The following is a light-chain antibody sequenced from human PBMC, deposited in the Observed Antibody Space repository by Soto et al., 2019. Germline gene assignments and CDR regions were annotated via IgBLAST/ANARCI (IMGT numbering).Light chain of an antibody. V-gene: IGKV3-20*01. Sequence: EIVLTQSPGTLSLSPGERATLSCRASQSVSSSYLGWYQQKPGQAPRLLIYGASSRATGIPDRFSGSGSGTDFTLTISRLQPEDFAVYYCQQYGSSPWTFGEGNKVELK. CDR1: QSVSSSY. CDR2: GAS. J-gene: IGKJ1*01. CDR3: QQYGSSPWT.